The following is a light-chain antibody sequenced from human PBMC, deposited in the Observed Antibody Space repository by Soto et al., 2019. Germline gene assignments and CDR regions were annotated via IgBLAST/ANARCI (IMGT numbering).Light chain of an antibody. V-gene: IGKV3-15*01. J-gene: IGKJ4*01. CDR1: QSVGSA. CDR3: QQYKNWPPLT. Sequence: EIVMTQSPATLSVSPGETATLSCRASQSVGSAVAWYQHKPGQASRLLIVGASIRATGVPGRFSGGGSGTEFTLTISSLRSEDCAVYSCQQYKNWPPLTFGGGTTVEIK. CDR2: GAS.